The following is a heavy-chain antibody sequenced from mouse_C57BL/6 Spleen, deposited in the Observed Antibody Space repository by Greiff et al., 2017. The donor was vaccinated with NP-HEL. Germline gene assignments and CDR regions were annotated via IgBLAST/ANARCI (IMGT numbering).Heavy chain of an antibody. CDR1: GFSLTSYG. V-gene: IGHV2-5*01. D-gene: IGHD6-1*01. Sequence: QVQLKESGPGLLQPSQSLYITCTVSGFSLTSYGVHWVRQSPGKGLEWLGVVRRGGSADYNAAFMSRLSIPKDNSKSQVFFKMNNLQADDTAIYYCAKNQASYYFDYWGQGTTLTVSS. CDR2: VRRGGSA. CDR3: AKNQASYYFDY. J-gene: IGHJ2*01.